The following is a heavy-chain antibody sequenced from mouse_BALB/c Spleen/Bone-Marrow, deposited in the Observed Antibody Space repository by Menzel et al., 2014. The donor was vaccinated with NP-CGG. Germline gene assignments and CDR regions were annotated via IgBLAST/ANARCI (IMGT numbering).Heavy chain of an antibody. CDR1: GFNIKDTY. V-gene: IGHV14-3*02. CDR2: IDPANGNT. CDR3: AAYYYGSSYGFAY. J-gene: IGHJ3*01. Sequence: VQLQQPGAELVQPGASVKLSCTASGFNIKDTYMHWVKQRPELGLECIGRIDPANGNTKYDQKVQGKATITADTSSNTAYLKISSLTSEDTAVYYCAAYYYGSSYGFAYWGQGTLVTVSA. D-gene: IGHD1-1*01.